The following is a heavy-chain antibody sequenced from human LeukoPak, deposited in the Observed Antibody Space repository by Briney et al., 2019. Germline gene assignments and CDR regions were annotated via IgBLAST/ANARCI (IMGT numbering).Heavy chain of an antibody. CDR1: GFTFNNYA. CDR2: ISGSGGST. CDR3: AKAGEYCPDGSCYSENYYYDY. D-gene: IGHD2-15*01. Sequence: GGSLRLSCAASGFTFNNYAMAWVRQAPGKGLEWVSGISGSGGSTFYSVKGRFTISRDNSKNTLFLQMNRLRAEDTAIYYCAKAGEYCPDGSCYSENYYYDYWGQGTLVTVSS. V-gene: IGHV3-23*01. J-gene: IGHJ4*02.